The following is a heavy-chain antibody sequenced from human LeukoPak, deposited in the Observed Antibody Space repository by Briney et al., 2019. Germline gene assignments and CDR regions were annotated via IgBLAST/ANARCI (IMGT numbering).Heavy chain of an antibody. J-gene: IGHJ4*02. CDR2: ISSNGGST. CDR3: ARASGSMNYFDY. V-gene: IGHV3-64*01. CDR1: GFTFSSYA. Sequence: GGSLRLSCAASGFTFSSYAMHWVRQAPGKGLEYVSAISSNGGSTYYANSVEGRFTISRDNSKNTLYLQMGSLRAEDMAVYYCARASGSMNYFDYWGQGTLVTVSS. D-gene: IGHD3-10*01.